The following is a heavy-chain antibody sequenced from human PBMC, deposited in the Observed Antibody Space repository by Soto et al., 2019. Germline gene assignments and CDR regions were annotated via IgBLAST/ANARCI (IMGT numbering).Heavy chain of an antibody. CDR3: ARSQLEMWDPGWYFDH. J-gene: IGHJ4*02. V-gene: IGHV1-46*01. CDR2: INPSGDIT. CDR1: GYSFTSYY. D-gene: IGHD1-26*01. Sequence: QVQLVQSGAEVKKPGASVKVSCKASGYSFTSYYIHWVRQAPGQGLEWMGIINPSGDITLYAQKFQGRVSMTRDSSTSTIYMELRSLRSKDTAVYSCARSQLEMWDPGWYFDHWGQGTLVTVSS.